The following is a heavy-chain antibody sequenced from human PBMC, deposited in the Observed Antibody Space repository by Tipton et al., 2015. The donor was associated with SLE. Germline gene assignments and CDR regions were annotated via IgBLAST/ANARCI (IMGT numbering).Heavy chain of an antibody. J-gene: IGHJ4*02. CDR3: AKGSGWYKD. CDR2: IFNSGST. CDR1: GGSISSYY. Sequence: TLSLTCTVSGGSISSYYWSWIRQPPGKGLEWIGNIFNSGSTNYNPSLKSRVTISVDTSKSQFSLKLSSVTAADTAVYYCAKGSGWYKDWGQGTLVTVSS. D-gene: IGHD6-19*01. V-gene: IGHV4-59*01.